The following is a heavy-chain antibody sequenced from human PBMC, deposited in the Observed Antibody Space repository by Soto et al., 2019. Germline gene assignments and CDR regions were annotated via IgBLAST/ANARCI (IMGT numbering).Heavy chain of an antibody. D-gene: IGHD3-3*01. Sequence: GWSLRLSCAASGFTFSSYAMSWVRQAPGKGLEWISAISGSGGSTYYADSVKGRFTISRDNSKNTLYLQMNSLRAEDTAVYYCAKVITIFGVVIIAPSYYMDVWGKGTTVTVSS. CDR1: GFTFSSYA. CDR2: ISGSGGST. V-gene: IGHV3-23*01. CDR3: AKVITIFGVVIIAPSYYMDV. J-gene: IGHJ6*03.